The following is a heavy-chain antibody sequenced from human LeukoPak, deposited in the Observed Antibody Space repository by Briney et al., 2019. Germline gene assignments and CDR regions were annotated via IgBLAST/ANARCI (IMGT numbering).Heavy chain of an antibody. J-gene: IGHJ4*02. D-gene: IGHD3-10*01. CDR1: GFTFSSYA. V-gene: IGHV3-23*01. CDR2: ISGSGGST. Sequence: GGSLRLSCAASGFTFSSYAMSWVRQAPGKGLEWVSAISGSGGSTYYADSVKGRFTISRDNSKNTLYLQMSGLRAEDTAVYYCAKDLSGSGSYYPLPDYWGQGTLVTVSS. CDR3: AKDLSGSGSYYPLPDY.